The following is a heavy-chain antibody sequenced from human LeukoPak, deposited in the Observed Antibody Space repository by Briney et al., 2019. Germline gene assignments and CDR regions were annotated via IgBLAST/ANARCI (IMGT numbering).Heavy chain of an antibody. CDR2: ISGSGGST. CDR1: GFTFSSYA. D-gene: IGHD3-10*01. Sequence: GGSLRLSCAASGFTFSSYAMGWVRQAPGKGLEWVSAISGSGGSTYYADSVKGRFTISRDNSKNTLYLQMNSLRAEDTAVYYCARDHHYYGRFDYWGQGTLVTVSS. V-gene: IGHV3-23*01. J-gene: IGHJ4*02. CDR3: ARDHHYYGRFDY.